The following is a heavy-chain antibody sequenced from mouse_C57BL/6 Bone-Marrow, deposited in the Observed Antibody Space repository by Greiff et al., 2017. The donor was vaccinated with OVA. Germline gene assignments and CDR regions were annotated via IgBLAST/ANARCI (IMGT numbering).Heavy chain of an antibody. Sequence: QVQLQQPGAELVKPGASVKMSCKASGYTFTSYWITWVKQRPGQGLEWIGDIYPGSGSTNYNAKFKSKATLTVDTASSTAYRQLSSLTSEDSAGDYGARRGWEAMDYGGQGTSVTVSS. CDR3: ARRGWEAMDY. J-gene: IGHJ4*01. CDR1: GYTFTSYW. CDR2: IYPGSGST. D-gene: IGHD3-3*01. V-gene: IGHV1-55*01.